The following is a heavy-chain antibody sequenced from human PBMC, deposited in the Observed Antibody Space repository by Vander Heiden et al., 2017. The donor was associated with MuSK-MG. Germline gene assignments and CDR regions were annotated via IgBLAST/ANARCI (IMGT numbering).Heavy chain of an antibody. D-gene: IGHD2-21*02. CDR1: GGSISSLY. CDR3: ARRDSSLWYFDL. V-gene: IGHV4-59*01. Sequence: QAQLPESGPGLVKPSETLSLPCTVSGGSISSLYWDWIRQPPGKGLDWFGYITYSGSTNYHPSLKGRVTISVDTSKSQFSLELSSVTAADTAVYYCARRDSSLWYFDLWGRGTLVTVSS. CDR2: ITYSGST. J-gene: IGHJ2*01.